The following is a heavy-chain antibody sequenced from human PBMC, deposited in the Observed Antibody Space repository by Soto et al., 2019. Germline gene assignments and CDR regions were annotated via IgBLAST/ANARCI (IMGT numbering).Heavy chain of an antibody. CDR1: GYTFTSYG. CDR3: ARATMIVVVITSFDY. V-gene: IGHV1-18*01. Sequence: QVQLVQSGAEVKKPGASVKVSCKASGYTFTSYGISWVRQAPGQGLEWMGWISACNGNTNYAQKLQGRVTMTTDTSTSAAYMELRSLRSDDTAVYYCARATMIVVVITSFDYWGQGTLVTVSS. D-gene: IGHD3-22*01. J-gene: IGHJ4*02. CDR2: ISACNGNT.